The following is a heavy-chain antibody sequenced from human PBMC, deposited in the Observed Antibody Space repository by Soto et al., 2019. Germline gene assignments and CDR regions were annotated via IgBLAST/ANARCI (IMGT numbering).Heavy chain of an antibody. CDR3: ARDYNWNSHRPFDY. V-gene: IGHV3-21*01. J-gene: IGHJ4*02. CDR2: ISSSSSYI. D-gene: IGHD1-7*01. CDR1: GFTFSSYS. Sequence: GGSLRLSCAASGFTFSSYSMNWVRQAPGKGLEWVSSISSSSSYIYYADSVKGRFTISRDNAKNSLYLQMNSLRAEDTAVYYCARDYNWNSHRPFDYWGQGTLVTVPQ.